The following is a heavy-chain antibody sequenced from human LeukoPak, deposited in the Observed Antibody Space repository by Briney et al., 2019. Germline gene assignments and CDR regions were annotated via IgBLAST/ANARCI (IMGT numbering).Heavy chain of an antibody. CDR3: ARTTWIQLWFPYYFDY. Sequence: GGSLRLSCAASGFTFSSYSMNWVRQAPGKGLEWVSSISSSSSYIYYADSVKGRFTISRDNAKNSLYLQMNSLRAEDTAVYYCARTTWIQLWFPYYFDYWGQGTLVTVSS. CDR2: ISSSSSYI. J-gene: IGHJ4*02. CDR1: GFTFSSYS. V-gene: IGHV3-21*04. D-gene: IGHD5-18*01.